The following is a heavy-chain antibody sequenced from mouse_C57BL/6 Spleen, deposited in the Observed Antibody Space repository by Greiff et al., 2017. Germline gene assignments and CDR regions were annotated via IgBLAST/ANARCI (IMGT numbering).Heavy chain of an antibody. CDR2: INPNNGGT. CDR1: GYTFTDYN. D-gene: IGHD2-1*01. J-gene: IGHJ3*01. Sequence: VQLKQSGPELVKPGASVKMSCKASGYTFTDYNMHWVKQSHGKSLEWIGYINPNNGGTSYNQKFKGKATLTVNKSSSTAYMELRSLTSEDSAVYYCARTGDYGNFAYWGQGTLVTVSA. V-gene: IGHV1-22*01. CDR3: ARTGDYGNFAY.